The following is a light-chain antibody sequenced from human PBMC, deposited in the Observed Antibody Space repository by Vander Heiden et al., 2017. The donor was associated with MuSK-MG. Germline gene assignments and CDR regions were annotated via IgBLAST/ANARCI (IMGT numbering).Light chain of an antibody. CDR3: QQDNNYPFT. Sequence: DIQMTQSPSTLSASVGDRVTITCRASQTIRTWLAWYQQKPGKAPKLLINAASSLQSGVPSRFSGSGSGIEFTLTISSLQPDDFATYYCQQDNNYPFTFGHGTKVDIK. J-gene: IGKJ3*01. V-gene: IGKV1-5*03. CDR2: AAS. CDR1: QTIRTW.